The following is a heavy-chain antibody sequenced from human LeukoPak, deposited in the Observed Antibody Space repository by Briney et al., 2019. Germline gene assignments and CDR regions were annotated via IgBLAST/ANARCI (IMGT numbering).Heavy chain of an antibody. D-gene: IGHD6-19*01. CDR3: ARAPYSSGWYAYFDF. V-gene: IGHV4-59*01. J-gene: IGHJ4*02. CDR1: GGSISSYY. CDR2: IYYSGTI. Sequence: TSETLSLTCTVSGGSISSYYWSWIRQPPGKGLEWIGNIYYSGTINYSPSLKSRVTISVDTSKNQFSLKLSSETAADTAVYYCARAPYSSGWYAYFDFWGQGTLVTVSS.